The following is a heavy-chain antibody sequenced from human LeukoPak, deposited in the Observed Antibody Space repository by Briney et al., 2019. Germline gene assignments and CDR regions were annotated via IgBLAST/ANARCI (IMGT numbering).Heavy chain of an antibody. J-gene: IGHJ4*02. V-gene: IGHV4-59*01. CDR1: GGSISSYY. Sequence: SETLSLTCTVSGGSISSYYWSWIRQPPGNGLEWIGYIYYSGSTNYNPSLKSRVTISVDTSKNQFSLKLSSVTAADTAVYYCARGIPPITMIVFRSVGGYFDYWGQGTLVTVSS. CDR3: ARGIPPITMIVFRSVGGYFDY. D-gene: IGHD3-22*01. CDR2: IYYSGST.